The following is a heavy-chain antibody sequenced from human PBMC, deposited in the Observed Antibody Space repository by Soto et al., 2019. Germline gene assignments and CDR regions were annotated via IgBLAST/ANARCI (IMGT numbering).Heavy chain of an antibody. D-gene: IGHD5-12*01. J-gene: IGHJ4*02. CDR2: FYYSGST. CDR3: ARDNGYESDY. Sequence: SETLSLTCTVSGGSISSYYWSWIRQPPGKGLEWTGYFYYSGSTNYNPSLKSRVTISVDTSKNQFSLKLSSVTAADTAVYYCARDNGYESDYWGQGTLVTVS. CDR1: GGSISSYY. V-gene: IGHV4-59*01.